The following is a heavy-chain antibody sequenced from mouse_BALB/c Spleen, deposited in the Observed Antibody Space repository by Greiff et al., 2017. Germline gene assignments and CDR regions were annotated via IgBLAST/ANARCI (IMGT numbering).Heavy chain of an antibody. Sequence: VQLVESGPGLVAPSQSLSITCTVSGFSLTSYGVHWVRQPPGKGLEWLGVIWAGGSTNYNSALMSRLSISKDNSKSQVFLKMNSLQTDDTAMYYCARDPAYYGNPFAYWGQGTLVTVSA. CDR3: ARDPAYYGNPFAY. V-gene: IGHV2-9*02. CDR1: GFSLTSYG. J-gene: IGHJ3*01. CDR2: IWAGGST. D-gene: IGHD2-10*01.